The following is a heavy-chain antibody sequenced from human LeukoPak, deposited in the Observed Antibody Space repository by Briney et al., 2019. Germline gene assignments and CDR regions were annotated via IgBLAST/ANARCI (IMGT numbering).Heavy chain of an antibody. D-gene: IGHD6-13*01. CDR1: GYTFTGYY. CDR2: INPNSGGT. Sequence: ASVKVSCKASGYTFTGYYMHWVRQAPGQGLEWMGRINPNSGGTNFAQSFQGRVAMTRDTSISTAYMELSRLRSDDTAVYYCAREGSSWSIDYWGQGTLVTVSS. CDR3: AREGSSWSIDY. J-gene: IGHJ4*02. V-gene: IGHV1-2*06.